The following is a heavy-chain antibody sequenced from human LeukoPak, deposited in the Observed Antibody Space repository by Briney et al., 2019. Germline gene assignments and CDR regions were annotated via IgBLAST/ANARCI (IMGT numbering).Heavy chain of an antibody. CDR3: ARLGYYDSSGQFNYGMDV. V-gene: IGHV1-69*13. Sequence: SVTVSCKASGYTFTSYAISWVRQAPGQGLEWMGGIIPIFGTTNYAQKFQGRVTITADESTSTAYMELSSLRSEDTAVYYCARLGYYDSSGQFNYGMDVWGQGTTVTVSS. J-gene: IGHJ6*02. D-gene: IGHD3-22*01. CDR1: GYTFTSYA. CDR2: IIPIFGTT.